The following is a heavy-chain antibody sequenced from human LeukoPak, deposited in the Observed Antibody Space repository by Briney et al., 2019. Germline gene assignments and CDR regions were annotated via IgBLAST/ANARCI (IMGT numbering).Heavy chain of an antibody. CDR2: ISGSSGST. V-gene: IGHV3-23*01. Sequence: GGSLRLSCAASGFTFSSYAMSWVRQAPGKGLEWVSAISGSSGSTYYADSVKGRFTISRDNSKNTLYLQMNSLSAEDTAVYYCAKDLPWWMPRIGPTMGYWGQGTLATVSS. CDR1: GFTFSSYA. J-gene: IGHJ4*02. CDR3: AKDLPWWMPRIGPTMGY. D-gene: IGHD3-10*01.